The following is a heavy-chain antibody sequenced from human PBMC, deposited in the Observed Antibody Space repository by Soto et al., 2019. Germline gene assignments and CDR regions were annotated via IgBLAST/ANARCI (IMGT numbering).Heavy chain of an antibody. V-gene: IGHV6-1*01. CDR3: ARDVYIAVPPSWDYCGMAV. J-gene: IGHJ6*02. D-gene: IGHD6-19*01. CDR2: TYYRSKWYN. CDR1: WDSVPSNSAA. Sequence: SQTLSLTCAISWDSVPSNSAAWNWIRPSPSRGIEWLGRTYYRSKWYNDYAVSVKSRITINPETSKNQFSLQLNSVTPEDTAVYDCARDVYIAVPPSWDYCGMAVGGQGTTVTVSS.